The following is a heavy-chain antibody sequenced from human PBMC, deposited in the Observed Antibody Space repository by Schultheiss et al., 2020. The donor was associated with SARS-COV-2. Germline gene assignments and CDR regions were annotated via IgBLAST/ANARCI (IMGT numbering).Heavy chain of an antibody. CDR3: ASDSSGWYVGAFDI. Sequence: GGSLRLSCAASGFTVSSNYMSWVRQAPGKGLEWVSVIYSGGSKYYADSVKGRFTISRDNSKNTLYLQMNSLRAEDTAVYYCASDSSGWYVGAFDIWGQGTMVTVSS. CDR1: GFTVSSNY. CDR2: IYSGGSK. V-gene: IGHV3-66*01. J-gene: IGHJ3*02. D-gene: IGHD6-19*01.